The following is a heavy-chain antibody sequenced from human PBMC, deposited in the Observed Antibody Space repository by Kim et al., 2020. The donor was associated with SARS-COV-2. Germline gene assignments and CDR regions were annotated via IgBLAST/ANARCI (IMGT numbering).Heavy chain of an antibody. J-gene: IGHJ4*02. CDR3: ARGGDWVEEAVAGSQLDY. V-gene: IGHV3-48*04. D-gene: IGHD6-19*01. CDR1: GFTVSSER. CDR2: IRSRSSKR. Sequence: GGSLRLSCAASGFTVSSERKKGGREAGGKGQEGGSNIRSRSSKRYEEEDEKGRSTSTRDNAKHSLSLPMNSLRAEDTAVYYCARGGDWVEEAVAGSQLDYSGQGTLVTVSS.